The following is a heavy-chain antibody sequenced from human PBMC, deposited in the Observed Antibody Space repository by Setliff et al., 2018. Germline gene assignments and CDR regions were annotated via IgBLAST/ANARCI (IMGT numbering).Heavy chain of an antibody. V-gene: IGHV4-34*01. J-gene: IGHJ4*02. CDR2: INHSGST. CDR1: GGSFTYYY. Sequence: ETLSITCAASGGSFTYYYWTWIRQPPGKGLEWIGEINHSGSTNYNPSLKSRVTISIDTSKNQFSLNLRSVTAADTAVYYCARGRNIEARLLDSRGQGNLVTVSS. D-gene: IGHD6-6*01. CDR3: ARGRNIEARLLDS.